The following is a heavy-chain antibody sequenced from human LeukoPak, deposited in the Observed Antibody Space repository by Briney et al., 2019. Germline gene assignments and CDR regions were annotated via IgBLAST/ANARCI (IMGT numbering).Heavy chain of an antibody. Sequence: ASVKVSCKASGYTFTNFAIHWVRQAPGQRLEWMGWINAGNCDTKYSQELQGRVTITRDTSANTAYMQLSSLRSEDMAVYYCARDPLQYHDLLTGSQPQYYFDFWGQGTLVTVSS. V-gene: IGHV1-3*03. CDR2: INAGNCDT. D-gene: IGHD3-9*01. CDR1: GYTFTNFA. CDR3: ARDPLQYHDLLTGSQPQYYFDF. J-gene: IGHJ4*02.